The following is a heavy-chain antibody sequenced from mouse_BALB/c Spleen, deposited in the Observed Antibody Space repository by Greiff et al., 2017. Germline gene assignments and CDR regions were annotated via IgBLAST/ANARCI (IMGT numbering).Heavy chain of an antibody. Sequence: EVQGVESGGGLVKPGGSLKLSCAASGFTFSSYAMSWVRQTPEKRLEWVASISSGGSTYYPDSVKGRFTISRDNARNILYLQMSSLRSEDTAMYYCARGRNNWYFDVWGSGTTVTVSS. V-gene: IGHV5-6-5*01. CDR1: GFTFSSYA. CDR3: ARGRNNWYFDV. CDR2: ISSGGST. J-gene: IGHJ1*01.